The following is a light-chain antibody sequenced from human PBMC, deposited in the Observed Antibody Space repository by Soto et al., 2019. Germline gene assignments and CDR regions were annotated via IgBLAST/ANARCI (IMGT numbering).Light chain of an antibody. CDR2: GAS. CDR1: QSVSSK. CDR3: QQYGRSPTT. V-gene: IGKV3-20*01. Sequence: EIVMTQSPATLSVSPGERATLSCRASQSVSSKLAWYQQKPGQAPRLLIYGASSRATGIPDRFSGSGSGTDFTLTISRLEPEDFAVYYCQQYGRSPTTFGQGTKVDIK. J-gene: IGKJ1*01.